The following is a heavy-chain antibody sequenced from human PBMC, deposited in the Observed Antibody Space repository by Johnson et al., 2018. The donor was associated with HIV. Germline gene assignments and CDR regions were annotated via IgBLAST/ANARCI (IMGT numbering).Heavy chain of an antibody. CDR1: GFTFSSYA. CDR3: AKEEEDALDI. Sequence: QVQLVESWGGVVQPGRSLRLSCAASGFTFSSYAMHWVRQAPGKGLEWVAVISYDGSNKYFADSVKGRFTISRDNSKNTLYLQMNSLRAEDTAVYYCAKEEEDALDIGGQGTMVIVSS. CDR2: ISYDGSNK. J-gene: IGHJ3*02. V-gene: IGHV3-30*04.